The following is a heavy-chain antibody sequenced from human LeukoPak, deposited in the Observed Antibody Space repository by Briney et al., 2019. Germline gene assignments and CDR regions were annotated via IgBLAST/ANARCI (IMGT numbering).Heavy chain of an antibody. V-gene: IGHV3-74*01. CDR3: ARDRDYGAPDY. J-gene: IGHJ4*02. D-gene: IGHD4-17*01. CDR2: INGDGTSTST. Sequence: GGSLRLSCAASGFTFSTYWMHWVRQAPGKGLVWVSRINGDGTSTSTSYADSVKGRFTISRDNAKNTLYLHMNTLRAEDTAVYYCARDRDYGAPDYWGQGTLVTVSP. CDR1: GFTFSTYW.